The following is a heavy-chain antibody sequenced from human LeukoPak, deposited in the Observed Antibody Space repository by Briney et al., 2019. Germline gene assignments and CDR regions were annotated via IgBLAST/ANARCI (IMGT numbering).Heavy chain of an antibody. CDR3: ARDSKLSGFDY. CDR2: IYSGGST. D-gene: IGHD2/OR15-2a*01. J-gene: IGHJ4*02. CDR1: GFTVSSNY. Sequence: PGGSLRLSCAASGFTVSSNYMSWVRQAPGKGLEWVSVIYSGGSTYYADSVKGRFTISRDNSKNTLYLQMNSLRAEDTAVYYCARDSKLSGFDYWGQGTLVTVSS. V-gene: IGHV3-53*01.